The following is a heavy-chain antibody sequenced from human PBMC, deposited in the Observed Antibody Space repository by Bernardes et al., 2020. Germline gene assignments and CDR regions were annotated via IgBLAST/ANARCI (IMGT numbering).Heavy chain of an antibody. D-gene: IGHD3-3*01. Sequence: ASVKVSCKASGYTFTSYDINWVRQATGQGLEWMGWMNPNSGNTGYAQKFQGRVTMTRNTSISTAYMELSSLRSEDTAVYYCASTIFGVVIPDRADDAFDIWGQGTMVTVSS. CDR1: GYTFTSYD. CDR3: ASTIFGVVIPDRADDAFDI. CDR2: MNPNSGNT. J-gene: IGHJ3*02. V-gene: IGHV1-8*01.